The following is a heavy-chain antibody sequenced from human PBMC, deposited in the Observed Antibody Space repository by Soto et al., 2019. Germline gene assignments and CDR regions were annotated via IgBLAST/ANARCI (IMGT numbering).Heavy chain of an antibody. J-gene: IGHJ6*02. CDR3: ARDWYYDFWSGNYGMDV. CDR1: GYTFTSYG. Sequence: GASVKVSCKASGYTFTSYGISWVRQAPGQGLEWMGWISAYNGNTNYAQKLQGRVTMTTDTSTSTAYMELRSLRSDDTAVYYCARDWYYDFWSGNYGMDVWGQGPTVTVSS. CDR2: ISAYNGNT. D-gene: IGHD3-3*01. V-gene: IGHV1-18*04.